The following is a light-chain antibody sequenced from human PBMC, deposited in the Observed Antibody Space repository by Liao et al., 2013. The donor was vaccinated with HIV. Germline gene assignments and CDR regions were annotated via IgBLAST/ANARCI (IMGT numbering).Light chain of an antibody. J-gene: IGLJ3*02. V-gene: IGLV3-1*01. CDR1: KLGDKY. CDR3: QAFDSSTWV. Sequence: SYELTQPPSVSVSPGQTASITCSGDKLGDKYACWYQQKPGQSPVLVIYQNSKRPSGIPERFSGSNSGNTATLTISGTQAMDEADYFCQAFDSSTWVFGGGTKLTVL. CDR2: QNS.